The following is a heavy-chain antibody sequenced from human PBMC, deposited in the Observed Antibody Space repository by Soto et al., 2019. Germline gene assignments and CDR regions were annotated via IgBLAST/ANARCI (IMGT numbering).Heavy chain of an antibody. CDR3: ARDRITGTYKTGYYGMDV. D-gene: IGHD1-20*01. V-gene: IGHV1-3*01. CDR2: INAGNGNT. CDR1: GYTFTSYA. Sequence: ASVKVSCKASGYTFTSYAMHWVRQAPGQRLEWMGWINAGNGNTKYSQKFQGRVTITRDTSASTAYMELSSLRSEDTAVYYCARDRITGTYKTGYYGMDVWGKGTTVTVS. J-gene: IGHJ6*04.